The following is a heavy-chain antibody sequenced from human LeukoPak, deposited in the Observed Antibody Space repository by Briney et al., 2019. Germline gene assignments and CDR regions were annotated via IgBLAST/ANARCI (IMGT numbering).Heavy chain of an antibody. CDR2: INHSGST. V-gene: IGHV4-34*01. D-gene: IGHD1-20*01. J-gene: IGHJ5*02. CDR3: ARGRYNWNDGNNWFDP. Sequence: SETLSLTCAVYGGSFSGYYWSWIRQPPGKGLEWIGEINHSGSTNYNPSLKSRVTISVDTSKNRFSLKLSSVTAADTAVYYCARGRYNWNDGNNWFDPWGQGTLVTVSS. CDR1: GGSFSGYY.